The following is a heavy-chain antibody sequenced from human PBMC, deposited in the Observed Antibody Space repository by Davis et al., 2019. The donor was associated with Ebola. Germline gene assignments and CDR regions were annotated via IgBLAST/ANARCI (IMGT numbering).Heavy chain of an antibody. CDR3: ARVGYSDGG. Sequence: WIRQPPGKGLEWIGEINHSGSTNYNPSLKSRVTISVDTSKNQFSLKLSSVTAADTAVYYCARVGYSDGGWGQGTLVTVSS. J-gene: IGHJ4*02. V-gene: IGHV4-34*01. D-gene: IGHD5-12*01. CDR2: INHSGST.